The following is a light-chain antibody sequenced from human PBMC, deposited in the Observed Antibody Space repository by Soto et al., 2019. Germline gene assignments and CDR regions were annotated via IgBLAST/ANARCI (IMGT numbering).Light chain of an antibody. J-gene: IGKJ5*01. CDR2: SAS. Sequence: DIQVTHSPSSLSASVGDRVTISCRASQSISNSLNWYQQRPGKPPNLLIYSASRLQSGAPSRFSGSGSGTDFTLTISSLQPEDFATYYCQQSYSSPITFGQGTRLEIK. V-gene: IGKV1-39*01. CDR1: QSISNS. CDR3: QQSYSSPIT.